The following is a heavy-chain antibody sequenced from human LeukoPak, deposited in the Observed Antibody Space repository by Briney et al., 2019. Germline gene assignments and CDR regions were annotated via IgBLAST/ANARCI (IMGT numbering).Heavy chain of an antibody. CDR1: GFIFSSYE. J-gene: IGHJ4*02. CDR2: ISGSGGST. CDR3: AKGNWRYFDY. D-gene: IGHD1-1*01. Sequence: GGSLRLSCAASGFIFSSYEMNWVRQAPGKGLEWVSAISGSGGSTHYADSVKGRFTISRDNSKNTLYLQMNSLGADDTAVYYCAKGNWRYFDYWGQGTLVTVSS. V-gene: IGHV3-23*01.